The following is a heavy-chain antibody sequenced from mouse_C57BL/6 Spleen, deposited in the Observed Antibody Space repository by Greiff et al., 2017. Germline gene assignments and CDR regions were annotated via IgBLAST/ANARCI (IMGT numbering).Heavy chain of an antibody. Sequence: VQLQQPGAELVKPGASVKMSCKASGYTFTSYWITWVKQRPGQGLEWIGDIYPGSGSTNYNEKFKSKATLTVDTSYSTAYMQLSSLTSEDSAVYYCARSDYYGSRSLCYFDYWGQGTTLTVSS. CDR2: IYPGSGST. CDR3: ARSDYYGSRSLCYFDY. D-gene: IGHD1-1*01. J-gene: IGHJ2*01. V-gene: IGHV1-55*01. CDR1: GYTFTSYW.